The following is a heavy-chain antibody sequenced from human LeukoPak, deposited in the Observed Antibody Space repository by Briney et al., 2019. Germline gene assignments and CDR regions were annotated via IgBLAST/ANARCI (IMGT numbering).Heavy chain of an antibody. D-gene: IGHD5-12*01. CDR2: IIPILGIA. Sequence: GASVKVSCEASGGTFSSYAISWVRQAPGQGLEWMGRIIPILGIANYAQKFQGRVTITADKSTSTAYMELSSLRSEDTAVYYCARDKNLGIVATIFDYWGQGTLVTVSS. J-gene: IGHJ4*02. CDR3: ARDKNLGIVATIFDY. V-gene: IGHV1-69*04. CDR1: GGTFSSYA.